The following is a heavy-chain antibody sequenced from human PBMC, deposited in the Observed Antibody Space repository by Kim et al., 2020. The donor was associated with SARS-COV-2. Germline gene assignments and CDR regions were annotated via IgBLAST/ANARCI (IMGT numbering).Heavy chain of an antibody. J-gene: IGHJ4*02. V-gene: IGHV4-59*09. D-gene: IGHD1-26*01. CDR3: ARGGGATTVDY. Sequence: TYTPSLKRRVTISVDTSKNQFSLKQSSVTAADTAVYYCARGGGATTVDYWGQGTLVTVSS.